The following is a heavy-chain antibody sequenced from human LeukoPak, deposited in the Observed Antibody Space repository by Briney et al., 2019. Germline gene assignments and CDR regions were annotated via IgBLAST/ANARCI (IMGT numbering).Heavy chain of an antibody. D-gene: IGHD6-13*01. V-gene: IGHV1-2*02. CDR3: ARVNSLLASSWGL. J-gene: IGHJ4*02. CDR1: GYTFTGYY. CDR2: INPNSGGT. Sequence: WASVKVSCKASGYTFTGYYMHWVRQAPGQGLEWMGWINPNSGGTNYAQKFRGRVTMTRDTSISTAYMELSRLRSDDTAVYYCARVNSLLASSWGLWGQGTLVTVSS.